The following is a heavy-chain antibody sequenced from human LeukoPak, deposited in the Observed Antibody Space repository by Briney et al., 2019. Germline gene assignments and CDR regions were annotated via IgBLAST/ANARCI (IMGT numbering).Heavy chain of an antibody. J-gene: IGHJ5*02. CDR3: TRHVGYYGSRKEPWFDH. Sequence: PGGSLRLSCAASGFTFSGSAMHWVRQASGKGLEWVGRIRSKANSYATAYAASVKGRFTISRDDSKNTAYLQMNSLKTEDTAVYYCTRHVGYYGSRKEPWFDHWGQGTLVTVSS. CDR2: IRSKANSYAT. CDR1: GFTFSGSA. V-gene: IGHV3-73*01. D-gene: IGHD3-10*01.